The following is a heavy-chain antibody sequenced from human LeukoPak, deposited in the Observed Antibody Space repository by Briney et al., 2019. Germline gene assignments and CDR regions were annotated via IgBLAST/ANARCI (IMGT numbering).Heavy chain of an antibody. CDR1: GGSFSGYH. J-gene: IGHJ6*03. CDR2: IYYSGST. V-gene: IGHV4-59*01. D-gene: IGHD6-13*01. CDR3: ARSTSSSWSYYYYYMDV. Sequence: SETLSLTCAVYGGSFSGYHWSWIRQPPGKGLEWIGYIYYSGSTNYNPSLKSRVTISVDTSKNQFSLKLSSVTAADTAVYYCARSTSSSWSYYYYYMDVWGKGTTVTISS.